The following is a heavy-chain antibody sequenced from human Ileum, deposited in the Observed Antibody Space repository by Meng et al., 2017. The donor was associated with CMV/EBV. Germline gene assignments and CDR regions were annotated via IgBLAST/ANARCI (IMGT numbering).Heavy chain of an antibody. V-gene: IGHV3-74*01. CDR2: ISNDGSTT. J-gene: IGHJ5*01. CDR3: ARGGVISAASSDS. Sequence: CAASGFKVSVYWMHWVRQAPGKGLEWVSRISNDGSTTTYADSVKGRFTVSRDNAKDTLYLQVNSLRAEDTAVYYCARGGVISAASSDSWGQGTLVTVSS. D-gene: IGHD3-10*01. CDR1: GFKVSVYW.